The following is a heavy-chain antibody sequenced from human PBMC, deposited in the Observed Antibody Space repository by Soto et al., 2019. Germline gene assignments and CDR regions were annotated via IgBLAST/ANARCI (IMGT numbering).Heavy chain of an antibody. CDR2: IYHSGST. D-gene: IGHD4-17*01. V-gene: IGHV4-30-2*01. Sequence: SETLSLTCAVAGGSISSGGYSCNWIRQPPGKGLEWIGYIYHSGSTYYNPSLKSRVTISVDRSKNQFSLKLSSVTAADTAVYYCARGMTTVTTFDYWGQGTLVTVSS. CDR3: ARGMTTVTTFDY. CDR1: GGSISSGGYS. J-gene: IGHJ4*02.